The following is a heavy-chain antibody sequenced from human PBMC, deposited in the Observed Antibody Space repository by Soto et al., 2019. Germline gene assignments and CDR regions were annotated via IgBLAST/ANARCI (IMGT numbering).Heavy chain of an antibody. V-gene: IGHV3-30-3*01. D-gene: IGHD6-13*01. CDR3: ARDQTGITTAGGGRIDH. CDR1: GFTFSTHA. Sequence: QVQLVESGGGVVQPGRSLRLSCAASGFTFSTHAMHWVRQAPGKGLECVAIVSFDGSNKYYADSVKGRFTISRDNSKNTLYLQMSGLTPEDTAFYYCARDQTGITTAGGGRIDHWGQGTLVTVS. CDR2: VSFDGSNK. J-gene: IGHJ4*02.